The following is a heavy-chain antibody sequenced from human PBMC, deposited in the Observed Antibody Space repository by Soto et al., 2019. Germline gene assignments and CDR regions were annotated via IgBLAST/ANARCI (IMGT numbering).Heavy chain of an antibody. V-gene: IGHV1-2*02. D-gene: IGHD2-2*02. Sequence: SCKASGFTFTGYYIHWVRLAPGQGLDWMGWIDPKTGDTKYAQKFQGRVTITRDTSISTVYMELTSLRSDDTAVYYCTRGLPAAIYLGWFDPWGQGTLVTVSS. CDR1: GFTFTGYY. CDR2: IDPKTGDT. J-gene: IGHJ5*02. CDR3: TRGLPAAIYLGWFDP.